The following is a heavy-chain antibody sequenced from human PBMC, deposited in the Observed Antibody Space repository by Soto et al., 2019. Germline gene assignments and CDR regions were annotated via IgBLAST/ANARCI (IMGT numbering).Heavy chain of an antibody. Sequence: ASVKVSCKASGYTFTSYGISWVRQAPGQGLEWMGWISAYNGNTNYAQKLQGRVTMTTDTSTSTAYMELRSLRSDDTAVYYCARVRHYYDSSGYFSYWGQGTLVTVSS. D-gene: IGHD3-22*01. J-gene: IGHJ4*02. CDR2: ISAYNGNT. CDR3: ARVRHYYDSSGYFSY. V-gene: IGHV1-18*01. CDR1: GYTFTSYG.